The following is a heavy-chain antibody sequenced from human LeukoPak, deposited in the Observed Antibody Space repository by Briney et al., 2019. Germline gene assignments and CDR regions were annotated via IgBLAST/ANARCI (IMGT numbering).Heavy chain of an antibody. Sequence: ASVTVSSKPSVYTFTVYDINWVRQAPGQGVGWMGWMNSNSGDTHFAQKFQGRLTITRNTSINTAFIELSSLRSEDAAVYYCARGEYSSSWYPFDYWGQGSLVTVSS. J-gene: IGHJ4*02. D-gene: IGHD6-13*01. CDR2: MNSNSGDT. CDR3: ARGEYSSSWYPFDY. CDR1: VYTFTVYD. V-gene: IGHV1-8*01.